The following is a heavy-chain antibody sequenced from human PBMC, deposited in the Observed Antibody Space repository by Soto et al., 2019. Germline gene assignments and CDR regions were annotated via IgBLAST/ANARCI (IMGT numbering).Heavy chain of an antibody. J-gene: IGHJ4*02. D-gene: IGHD6-6*01. CDR1: GFTFSGYA. CDR3: AKTAGHPARPHFEY. Sequence: EVQLLESGGGLIQPGGSLRLSCAGSGFTFSGYAMSWVRLAPGKGLEWVSVISASGDNIYYADSVKGRFTISRDNSKNTLCLHMNGLRAEDTAIYYCAKTAGHPARPHFEYWGQVTLVTVSS. V-gene: IGHV3-23*01. CDR2: ISASGDNI.